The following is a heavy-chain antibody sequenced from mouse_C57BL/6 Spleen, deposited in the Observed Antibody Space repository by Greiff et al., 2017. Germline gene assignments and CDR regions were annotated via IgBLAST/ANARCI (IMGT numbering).Heavy chain of an antibody. V-gene: IGHV3-6*01. J-gene: IGHJ2*01. CDR1: GYSITSGYY. CDR2: ISYDGSN. Sequence: EVQLVESGPGLVKPSQSLSLTCSVTGYSITSGYYWNWIRQFPGNKLEWMGYISYDGSNNYNPSLKNRISITRDTSKNQFFLKLNAVTTEDTATYYCARGGGWDNFDYWGQGTTLTVSS. CDR3: ARGGGWDNFDY. D-gene: IGHD4-1*01.